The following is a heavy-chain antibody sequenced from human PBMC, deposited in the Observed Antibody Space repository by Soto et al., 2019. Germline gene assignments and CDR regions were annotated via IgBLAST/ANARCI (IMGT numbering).Heavy chain of an antibody. J-gene: IGHJ5*02. CDR2: ISYDGSNK. D-gene: IGHD6-13*01. CDR3: AKGSSSSWYNWFDP. CDR1: GFTFSSYG. Sequence: QVPLVESGGGVVQPGRSLRLSCAASGFTFSSYGMHWVRQAPGKGLERVAVISYDGSNKYYADSVKGRFTICRDSSKNRLYLQMNSLRVEDRAVYYCAKGSSSSWYNWFDPWGQGTLVTVSS. V-gene: IGHV3-30*18.